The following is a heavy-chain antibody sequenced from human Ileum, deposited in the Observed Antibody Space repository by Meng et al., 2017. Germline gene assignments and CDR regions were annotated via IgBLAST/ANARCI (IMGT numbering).Heavy chain of an antibody. CDR1: GFIFSNYW. D-gene: IGHD6-6*01. J-gene: IGHJ4*02. CDR3: ARVDSASSEDF. Sequence: GESLKISCTASGFIFSNYWMSWVRQAPGKGLEWVANIKQDGSEKFYVDSVKGRFTISRDNAINSLYLQMNYPGVDDTAMYFCARVDSASSEDFWGQGTLVTVSS. CDR2: IKQDGSEK. V-gene: IGHV3-7*01.